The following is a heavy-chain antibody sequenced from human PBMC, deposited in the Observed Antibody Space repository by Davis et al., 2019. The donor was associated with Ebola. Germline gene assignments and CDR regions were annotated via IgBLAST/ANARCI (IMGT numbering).Heavy chain of an antibody. CDR2: INPNNGDT. CDR3: ARASPPEYNVWSRNPHYHYFTMDV. J-gene: IGHJ6*02. CDR1: AYSFTGYY. D-gene: IGHD2-8*01. Sequence: ASVKVSCKASAYSFTGYYIHWVRQAPGQGLEWMGWINPNNGDTKLAQRFQGRVTMTRDTSIGTAYMELSRLRSDDTAVFLCARASPPEYNVWSRNPHYHYFTMDVWGQGTTVTVSS. V-gene: IGHV1-2*02.